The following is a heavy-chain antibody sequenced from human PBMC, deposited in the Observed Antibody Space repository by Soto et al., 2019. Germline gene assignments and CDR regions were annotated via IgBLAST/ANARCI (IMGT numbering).Heavy chain of an antibody. D-gene: IGHD5-12*01. J-gene: IGHJ4*02. Sequence: PGGSLRLSCTASGFTFGDYAMSWFRQAPGKGLEWVGFIRSKAYGGTTEYAASVKGRFTISRDDSKSIAYLRMNSLKTEDTAVYYCTRVEEWLRQFDYWGQGTLVTVSS. CDR2: IRSKAYGGTT. CDR3: TRVEEWLRQFDY. CDR1: GFTFGDYA. V-gene: IGHV3-49*03.